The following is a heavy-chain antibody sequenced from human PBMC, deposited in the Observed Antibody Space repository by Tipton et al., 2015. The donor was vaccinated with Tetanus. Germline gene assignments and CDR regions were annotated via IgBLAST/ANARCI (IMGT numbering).Heavy chain of an antibody. D-gene: IGHD3-22*01. CDR1: GGSVNLYF. Sequence: TLSLTCSVSGGSVNLYFWSWIRQPAGKGLEWIGYIYHTGTTYYNPSFKSRVSISVDTSMSQFSPELNSVTAADTAVYYCARDSRLFYAMDVWGQGATVAVSS. V-gene: IGHV4-59*06. J-gene: IGHJ6*02. CDR2: IYHTGTT. CDR3: ARDSRLFYAMDV.